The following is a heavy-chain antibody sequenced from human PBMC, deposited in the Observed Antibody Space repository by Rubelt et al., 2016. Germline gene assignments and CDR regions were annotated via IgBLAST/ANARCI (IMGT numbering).Heavy chain of an antibody. J-gene: IGHJ4*02. Sequence: GQGLEWMGYINTVTGNPTYAQDFTGRFVFSLDTSVSTAFLPISRLKADDTAVYYCARDAATIQFDYWGQGALVTVSA. CDR3: ARDAATIQFDY. D-gene: IGHD5-24*01. CDR2: INTVTGNP. V-gene: IGHV7-4-1*02.